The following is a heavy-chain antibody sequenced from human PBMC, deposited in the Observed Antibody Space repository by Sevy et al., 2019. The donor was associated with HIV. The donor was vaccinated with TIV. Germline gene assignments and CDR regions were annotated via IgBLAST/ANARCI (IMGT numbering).Heavy chain of an antibody. J-gene: IGHJ6*02. V-gene: IGHV3-23*01. CDR3: AKNPGRAATGHYRMDV. CDR2: ISGGGTIT. Sequence: GGSLRLSCAASGFTFSNYAMTWVRQAPGKGLEWVSTISGGGTITYYADSVKGRFTVSRANSKDTPYLQMNSLRADDTAVYYCAKNPGRAATGHYRMDVWGQGTTVTVSS. CDR1: GFTFSNYA. D-gene: IGHD6-13*01.